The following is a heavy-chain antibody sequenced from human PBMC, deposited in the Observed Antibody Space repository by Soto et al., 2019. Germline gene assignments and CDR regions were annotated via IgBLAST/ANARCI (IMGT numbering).Heavy chain of an antibody. CDR3: TTDRVLPLDY. CDR2: IKSKTDGGTT. CDR1: ECAYSNGC. V-gene: IGHV3-15*01. J-gene: IGHJ4*02. Sequence: GGSLRQSFAAAECAYSNGCMIWVHQAPGKGLEWVGRIKSKTDGGTTDYAAPVKGRFTISRDDSKNTLYLQMSSLKTEDTAVYYCTTDRVLPLDYWGQGTLVTVSS. D-gene: IGHD3-10*01.